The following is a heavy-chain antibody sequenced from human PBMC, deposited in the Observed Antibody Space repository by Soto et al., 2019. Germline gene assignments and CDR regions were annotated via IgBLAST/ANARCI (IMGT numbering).Heavy chain of an antibody. CDR3: ARGSTLVGATSGVRWFDP. V-gene: IGHV4-34*01. CDR2: INHSGST. Sequence: SETLSLTCAVYGGSFSGYYWSWIRQPPGKGLEWIGEINHSGSTNYNPSLKSRVTISVDTSKNQFSLKLSSVTAADTAVYYCARGSTLVGATSGVRWFDPWGQGTLVTVSS. J-gene: IGHJ5*02. D-gene: IGHD1-26*01. CDR1: GGSFSGYY.